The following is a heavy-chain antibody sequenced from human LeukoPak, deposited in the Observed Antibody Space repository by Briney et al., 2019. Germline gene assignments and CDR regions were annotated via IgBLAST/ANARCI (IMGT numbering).Heavy chain of an antibody. J-gene: IGHJ3*02. CDR2: IKQDGSEK. Sequence: GGTLRLSCAASGFTFSSYWMSWVRQAPGKGLEWVANIKQDGSEKYYVDSVKGRFTISRDNAKNSLYLQMNSLRAEDTAVYYCARYIYYYDSSGYSLHDAFDIWGQGTMVTVSS. CDR1: GFTFSSYW. CDR3: ARYIYYYDSSGYSLHDAFDI. D-gene: IGHD3-22*01. V-gene: IGHV3-7*01.